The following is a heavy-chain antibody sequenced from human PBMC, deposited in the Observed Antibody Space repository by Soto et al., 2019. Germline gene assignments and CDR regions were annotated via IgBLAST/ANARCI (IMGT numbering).Heavy chain of an antibody. V-gene: IGHV4-39*01. D-gene: IGHD1-1*01. CDR3: ARQGRGWNDLYWFDP. J-gene: IGHJ5*02. CDR2: IYYSGST. CDR1: GGSISSSSYY. Sequence: QLQLQESGPGLVKPSETLSLTCTVSGGSISSSSYYWGWIRQPPGKGLEWIGSIYYSGSTYHNPSLKSRVTISVDTSKNQFSLKLSSVTAADTAVYYCARQGRGWNDLYWFDPWGQGTPVTVSS.